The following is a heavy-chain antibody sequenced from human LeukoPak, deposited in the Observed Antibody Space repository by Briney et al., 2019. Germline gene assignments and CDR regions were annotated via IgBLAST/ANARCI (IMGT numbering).Heavy chain of an antibody. V-gene: IGHV4-30-2*01. CDR3: ARDGAAAGRGLDY. J-gene: IGHJ4*02. Sequence: SQTLSLTCAVSGGSISSGGYSWSWIRQPPGKGLEWIGYIYHSGSTYYNPSLRSRITLSLDTSKSQFSLSLSSVTAADTAVYYCARDGAAAGRGLDYWGQGTLVTVSS. CDR2: IYHSGST. CDR1: GGSISSGGYS. D-gene: IGHD6-13*01.